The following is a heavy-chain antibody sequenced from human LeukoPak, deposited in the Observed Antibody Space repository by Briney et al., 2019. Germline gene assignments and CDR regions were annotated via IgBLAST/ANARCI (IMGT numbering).Heavy chain of an antibody. D-gene: IGHD2-21*01. CDR3: ARGSDNYGGYVDY. J-gene: IGHJ4*02. V-gene: IGHV3-21*01. CDR1: GFTFSSQS. Sequence: PGGSLRLSCAASGFTFSSQSMNWVRQAPGKGLEWVSSISTSSSYIYYADSVKGRSTISRNNAKNSLYLQMNSLRAEDTAVYYCARGSDNYGGYVDYWGQGTLVTVSS. CDR2: ISTSSSYI.